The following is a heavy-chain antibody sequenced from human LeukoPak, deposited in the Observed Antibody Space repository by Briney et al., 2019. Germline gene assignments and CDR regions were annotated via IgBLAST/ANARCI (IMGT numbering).Heavy chain of an antibody. V-gene: IGHV3-21*01. J-gene: IGHJ4*02. CDR1: GFTFSSYS. CDR2: ISSNSSYI. D-gene: IGHD3-16*01. Sequence: GGSLRLSCAASGFTFSSYSMNWVRQAPGKGLEWVSSISSNSSYIYYADSVKGRFTISRDNAKNSLYLQMNSLRAEDTAVYYCARSWGRDFDYWGQGTLVTVSS. CDR3: ARSWGRDFDY.